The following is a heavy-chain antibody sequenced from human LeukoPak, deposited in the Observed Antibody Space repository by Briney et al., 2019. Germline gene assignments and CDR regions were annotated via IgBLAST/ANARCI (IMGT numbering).Heavy chain of an antibody. D-gene: IGHD3-3*01. V-gene: IGHV3-33*06. Sequence: PGGSLRLSCAASGFTFSSYGMHWVRQAPGKGLEWVAVIWYDGSNKYYADSVKGRFTISRDNSKNTLYLQMNSLRAEDTAVYYCAKDTGFWSRGYWGQGTLVTVSS. CDR2: IWYDGSNK. J-gene: IGHJ4*02. CDR1: GFTFSSYG. CDR3: AKDTGFWSRGY.